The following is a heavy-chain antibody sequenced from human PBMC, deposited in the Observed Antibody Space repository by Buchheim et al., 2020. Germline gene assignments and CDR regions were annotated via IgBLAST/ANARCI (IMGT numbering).Heavy chain of an antibody. CDR3: VRASSTVRAYYYGMDV. CDR2: IKQDGSEK. Sequence: EVQLVESGGVLVQPGGSLRLSCAASGFMFSTYWMSWVRQAPGKGLEWVANIKQDGSEKNYVDSVEGRFTISRDNAKNSLDLQMNSLRVEDTGVHFCVRASSTVRAYYYGMDVWGQGTT. V-gene: IGHV3-7*04. J-gene: IGHJ6*02. D-gene: IGHD4-11*01. CDR1: GFMFSTYW.